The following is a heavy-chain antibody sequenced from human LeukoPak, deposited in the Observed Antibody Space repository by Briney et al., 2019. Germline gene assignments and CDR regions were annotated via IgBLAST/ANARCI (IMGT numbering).Heavy chain of an antibody. CDR2: ISYDGSNK. Sequence: GGSLRLSCAASGFTFSSYAMHWVRQAPGKGLEWVAVISYDGSNKYYADSVKGRFTISRDNSKNTLYLQMNSLRAEDTAVYYCPRGGDGYNGGDAFDIWGQGTMVTVSS. CDR3: PRGGDGYNGGDAFDI. D-gene: IGHD5-24*01. V-gene: IGHV3-30*01. J-gene: IGHJ3*02. CDR1: GFTFSSYA.